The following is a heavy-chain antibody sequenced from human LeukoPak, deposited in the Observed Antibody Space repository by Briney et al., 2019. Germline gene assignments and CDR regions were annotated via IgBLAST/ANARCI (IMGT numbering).Heavy chain of an antibody. CDR1: GYTFTGYY. J-gene: IGHJ4*02. CDR3: ARGEYSYGYGY. CDR2: INPSGGST. Sequence: ASVKVSCKASGYTFTGYYMHWVRQAPGQGLEWMGIINPSGGSTSYAQKFQGRVTMTRDMSTSTVYMELSSLRSEDTAVYYCARGEYSYGYGYWGQGTLVTVSS. D-gene: IGHD5-18*01. V-gene: IGHV1-46*01.